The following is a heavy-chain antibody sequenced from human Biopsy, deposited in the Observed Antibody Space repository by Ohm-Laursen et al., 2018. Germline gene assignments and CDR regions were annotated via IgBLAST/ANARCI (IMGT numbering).Heavy chain of an antibody. CDR3: ARHPTGFWFDP. CDR1: GGSVSSNVTY. CDR2: VFHSGIT. Sequence: SQTLSLTCTVSGGSVSSNVTYWAWIRQPPGKGLECIGTVFHSGITFYNPSLKSRITISIDTTKNQFSLNLSSVTAADTAVYYCARHPTGFWFDPWGQGTLVTVSS. J-gene: IGHJ5*02. V-gene: IGHV4-39*01.